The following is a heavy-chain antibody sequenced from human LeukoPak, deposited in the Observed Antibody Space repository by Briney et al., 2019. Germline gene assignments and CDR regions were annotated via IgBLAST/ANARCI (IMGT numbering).Heavy chain of an antibody. J-gene: IGHJ4*02. CDR3: TTTRPYGTTWAGAFED. Sequence: PGGSLRLSCAASGFTFSTYSMNWVRQAPGKGLEWVSYISRSSSTIYYADSVRGRFTISRDNAKNSLYLQMNSLRAEDTALYYCTTTRPYGTTWAGAFEDWGQGTPVTVSS. CDR2: ISRSSSTI. CDR1: GFTFSTYS. D-gene: IGHD6-19*01. V-gene: IGHV3-48*01.